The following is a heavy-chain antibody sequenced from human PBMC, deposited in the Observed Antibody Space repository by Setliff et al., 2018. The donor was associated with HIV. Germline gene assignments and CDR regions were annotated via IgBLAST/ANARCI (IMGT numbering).Heavy chain of an antibody. V-gene: IGHV4-4*08. CDR1: GGSISSYY. D-gene: IGHD1-1*01. Sequence: SETLSLTCTVSGGSISSYYWSWIRQPPGKGLEWIGSIYTSGSTNYNPSLKSRLTISLDTKNQFSLKLSSVTAADTAVYYCARLRGLNLEPFDYWGQGTMVTVSS. J-gene: IGHJ4*03. CDR2: IYTSGST. CDR3: ARLRGLNLEPFDY.